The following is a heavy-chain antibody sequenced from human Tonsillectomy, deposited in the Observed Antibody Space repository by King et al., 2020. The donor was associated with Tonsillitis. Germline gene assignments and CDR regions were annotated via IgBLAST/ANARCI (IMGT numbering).Heavy chain of an antibody. CDR1: GYSISDGYY. Sequence: QLQESGPGLVKPSETLSLTCAVSGYSISDGYYWGWIRQPPGKGLEWITIIYHTGSTYYNPSLKSRVTISIDRPKNQLLLKLNSVTAADTAVYYCARNDILTGHPCGVWGQGTLVTVSS. J-gene: IGHJ4*02. D-gene: IGHD3-9*01. CDR2: IYHTGST. V-gene: IGHV4-38-2*01. CDR3: ARNDILTGHPCGV.